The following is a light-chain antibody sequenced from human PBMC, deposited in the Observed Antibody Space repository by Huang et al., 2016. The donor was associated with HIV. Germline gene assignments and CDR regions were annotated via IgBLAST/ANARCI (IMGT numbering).Light chain of an antibody. J-gene: IGKJ2*01. CDR1: ESILRN. CDR2: GAS. V-gene: IGKV3-15*01. CDR3: QKYNKWPPYT. Sequence: VMTQSPATLSVSPGERPTLSCRASESILRNLAWYQQRPGQPPRRLIYGASVRLPGIPDRFRGSGSGTEFSLTISSLQSEDFAVYYCQKYNKWPPYTYGQGTKLEIK.